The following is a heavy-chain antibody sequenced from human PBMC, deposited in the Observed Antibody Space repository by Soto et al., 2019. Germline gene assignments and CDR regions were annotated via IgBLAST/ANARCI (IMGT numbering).Heavy chain of an antibody. CDR3: AKGGGGYSGRHHAFDI. J-gene: IGHJ3*02. CDR1: GFTFSSYA. D-gene: IGHD5-12*01. V-gene: IGHV3-23*01. CDR2: ISGSGGST. Sequence: GGSLRLSCAASGFTFSSYAMSWVRQAPGKGLEWVSAISGSGGSTYYADSVKGRFTISRDNSKNTLYLQMNSLRAEDTAVYYCAKGGGGYSGRHHAFDIWGQGTMVTVSS.